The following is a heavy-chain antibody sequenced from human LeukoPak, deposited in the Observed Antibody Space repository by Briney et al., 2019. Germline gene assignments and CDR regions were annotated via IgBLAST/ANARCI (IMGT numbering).Heavy chain of an antibody. CDR3: ARDRSKGAATGSLFDY. V-gene: IGHV3-7*01. CDR2: IKEDGSDK. CDR1: GFTVSNYW. D-gene: IGHD6-13*01. Sequence: GGALRLSCAASGFTVSNYWMSWVRQAPGKGLEWVANIKEDGSDKYYVDSVKGRFTISRDNAKNSLYLQMNSLRAEDTAVYYCARDRSKGAATGSLFDYWGQGTLVTVSS. J-gene: IGHJ4*02.